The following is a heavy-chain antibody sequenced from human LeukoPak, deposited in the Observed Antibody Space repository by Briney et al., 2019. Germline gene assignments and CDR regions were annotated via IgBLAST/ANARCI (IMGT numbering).Heavy chain of an antibody. Sequence: GGSLRLSCAVSGFSVSSYGMSWVRQAPGKGLEWVSAITVSGDTTYYADSVKGRFIISRDNSKNTLYLQMNSLRAEDTAVYYCAQGYSSGWFPYWGQGALVTVSS. J-gene: IGHJ4*02. CDR3: AQGYSSGWFPY. D-gene: IGHD6-19*01. CDR2: ITVSGDTT. CDR1: GFSVSSYG. V-gene: IGHV3-23*01.